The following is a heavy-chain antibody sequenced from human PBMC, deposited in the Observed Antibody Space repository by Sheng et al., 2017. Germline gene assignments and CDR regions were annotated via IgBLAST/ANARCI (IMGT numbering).Heavy chain of an antibody. CDR3: ARDLYYAMGYYYYGMDV. Sequence: QVQLVQSGAEVKKPGSSVKVSCKASGGTFSSYAISWVRQAPGQGLEWMGGIIPIFGTANYAQKFQGRVTITADESTSTAYMELSSLRSEDTAVYYCARDLYYAMGYYYYGMDVWGQGTTVTVSS. V-gene: IGHV1-69*13. J-gene: IGHJ6*02. CDR2: IIPIFGTA. CDR1: GGTFSSYA. D-gene: IGHD3-3*01.